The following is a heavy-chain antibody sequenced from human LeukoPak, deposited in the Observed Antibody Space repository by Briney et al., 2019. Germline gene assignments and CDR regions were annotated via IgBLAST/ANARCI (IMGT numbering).Heavy chain of an antibody. J-gene: IGHJ4*02. CDR3: ARSGYSGYDYLHYFDF. CDR1: GGSFNRGIYY. D-gene: IGHD5-12*01. V-gene: IGHV4-61*02. CDR2: IYSTGST. Sequence: SEALSLTCTVSGGSFNRGIYYGSWIRQPAGKGLEWRGRIYSTGSTNYNPSLKSRVTISVATSTNQFSLKLNSVTAADTAVDYCARSGYSGYDYLHYFDFSGQGTLVTVSS.